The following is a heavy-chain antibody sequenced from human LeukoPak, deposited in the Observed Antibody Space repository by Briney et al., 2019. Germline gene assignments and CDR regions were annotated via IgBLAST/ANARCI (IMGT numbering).Heavy chain of an antibody. CDR1: GGSFSGYY. CDR2: INHSGST. D-gene: IGHD1-26*01. Sequence: SSETLSLTCAVYGGSFSGYYWSWIRQPPGKGLEWIGEINHSGSTYYNPSLKSRVTISVDTSKNQFSLKLSSVTAADTAVYYCVRWDEDAFDIWGQGTMVTVSS. CDR3: VRWDEDAFDI. V-gene: IGHV4-34*01. J-gene: IGHJ3*02.